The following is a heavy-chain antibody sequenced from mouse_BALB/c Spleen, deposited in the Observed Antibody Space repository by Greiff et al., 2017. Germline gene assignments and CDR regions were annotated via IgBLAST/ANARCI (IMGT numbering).Heavy chain of an antibody. D-gene: IGHD1-2*01. CDR1: GFNIKDTY. V-gene: IGHV14-3*02. CDR2: IDPANGNT. CDR3: ARSGITTAPAY. J-gene: IGHJ2*01. Sequence: VQLKQSGAELVKPGASVKLSCTASGFNIKDTYMHWVKQRPEQGLEWIGRIDPANGNTKYDPKFQGKATITADTSSNTAYLQLSSLTSEDTAVYYCARSGITTAPAYWGQGTTLTVSS.